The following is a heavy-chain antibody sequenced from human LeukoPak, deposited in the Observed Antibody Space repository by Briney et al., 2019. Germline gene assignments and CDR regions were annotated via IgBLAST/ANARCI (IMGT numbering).Heavy chain of an antibody. Sequence: SETLSLTCTVSGGSISGYYWSWIRQPAGKGLEWIGRIYTSGSTNYNPSLKSRVTISVDTSKNQFSLKLSSVTAADTAVYYCARTGYSSGWEGFYYYYYMDVWGKGTTVTISS. CDR3: ARTGYSSGWEGFYYYYYMDV. V-gene: IGHV4-4*07. D-gene: IGHD6-19*01. CDR1: GGSISGYY. J-gene: IGHJ6*03. CDR2: IYTSGST.